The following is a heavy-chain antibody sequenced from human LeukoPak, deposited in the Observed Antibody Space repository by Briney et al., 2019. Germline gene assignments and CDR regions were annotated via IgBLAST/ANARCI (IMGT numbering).Heavy chain of an antibody. CDR2: ISSSSSYI. D-gene: IGHD5-18*01. CDR1: GFTFSKYA. CDR3: ARDGGIQLWLKGAFDI. Sequence: GGSLRLSCAASGFTFSKYATSWVRQAPGKGLEWGSSISSSSSYIYYADSVKGRFTISRDNSKNTLYLQMNSLRAEDTAVYYCARDGGIQLWLKGAFDIWGQGTMVTVSS. V-gene: IGHV3-21*01. J-gene: IGHJ3*02.